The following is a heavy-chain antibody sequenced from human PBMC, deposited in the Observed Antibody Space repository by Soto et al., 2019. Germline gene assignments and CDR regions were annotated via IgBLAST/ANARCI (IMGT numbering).Heavy chain of an antibody. V-gene: IGHV4-30-4*01. CDR1: GGSISSGDYY. D-gene: IGHD4-17*01. CDR2: IYYSGST. CDR3: ARAKGLLTVTTSWFDP. J-gene: IGHJ5*02. Sequence: QVQLQESGPGLVKPSQTLSLTCIVSGGSISSGDYYWSWVRQPPGKGLEWIGYIYYSGSTYYNPSLNSRVTISAGTSKNQFSLKLSSVTAADTAVYYCARAKGLLTVTTSWFDPWGQGTLVTVSS.